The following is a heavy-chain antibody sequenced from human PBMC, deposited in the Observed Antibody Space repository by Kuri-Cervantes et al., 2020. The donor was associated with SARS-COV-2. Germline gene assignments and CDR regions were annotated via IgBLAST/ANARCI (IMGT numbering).Heavy chain of an antibody. D-gene: IGHD2-15*01. V-gene: IGHV3-74*01. J-gene: IGHJ6*02. CDR1: GFTFSSYW. CDR3: ARISIWVVAATLFLAYYYYYGMDV. CDR2: INSDGSTT. Sequence: GGSLRLSCAASGFTFSSYWMHWVRQAPGKGLVWVSRINSDGSTTSYADSVKGRFTISRDNAKNTLYLQINSLRAEDTAVYYCARISIWVVAATLFLAYYYYYGMDVWGQGTTVTVSS.